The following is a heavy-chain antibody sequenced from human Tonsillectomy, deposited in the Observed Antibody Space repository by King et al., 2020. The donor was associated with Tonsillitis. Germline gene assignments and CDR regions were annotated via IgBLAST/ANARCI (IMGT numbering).Heavy chain of an antibody. CDR2: ISGSGGTT. D-gene: IGHD1-26*01. CDR3: AKDYSGSYH. J-gene: IGHJ5*02. V-gene: IGHV3-23*04. Sequence: VQLVESGGGLVQPGGSLRLSCAASGITFSRFAMNWVRQAPGKGLEWVSAISGSGGTTYYADSVKGRFTISRDNSKNTLYLQMSSLRAEDTAVYYCAKDYSGSYHWGQGPLVTVSS. CDR1: GITFSRFA.